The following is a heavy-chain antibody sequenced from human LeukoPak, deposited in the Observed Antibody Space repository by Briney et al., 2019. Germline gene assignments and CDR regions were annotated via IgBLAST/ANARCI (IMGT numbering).Heavy chain of an antibody. D-gene: IGHD2-15*01. Sequence: PSETLSLTCTVSGGSISSHYWSWIRQPPGKGLEWIGYIYYSGSTNYNPSLKSRVTISVDTSKNQFSLKLSSVTAADTAVYYCARDRGGTVDPWGQGTLVTVSS. J-gene: IGHJ5*02. CDR3: ARDRGGTVDP. CDR1: GGSISSHY. V-gene: IGHV4-59*11. CDR2: IYYSGST.